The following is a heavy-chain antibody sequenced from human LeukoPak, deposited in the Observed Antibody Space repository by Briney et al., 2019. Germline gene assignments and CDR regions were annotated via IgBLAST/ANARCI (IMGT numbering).Heavy chain of an antibody. CDR2: ISSSGSTI. J-gene: IGHJ3*02. CDR1: GFTFSDYY. V-gene: IGHV3-11*01. Sequence: PGGSLRLSCAASGFTFSDYYMSWIRQAPGKGLEWVSYISSSGSTIYYADSVKGRFTISRDNAKNSLYLQMNSLRAEDTAVYYCARQLPTTVDAFDIWGQGTMVTVSS. CDR3: ARQLPTTVDAFDI. D-gene: IGHD4-17*01.